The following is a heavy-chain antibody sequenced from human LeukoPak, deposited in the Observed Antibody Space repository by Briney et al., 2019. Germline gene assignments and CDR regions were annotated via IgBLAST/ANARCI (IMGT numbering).Heavy chain of an antibody. CDR3: ARGGQGDGYSADEAFDF. CDR1: GDSVSSSSTA. J-gene: IGHJ3*01. Sequence: SQTLSLTCAISGDSVSSSSTAYNWIRQSPSRGLEWLGRTYYRSKWYNDYALSVKSRITVNPDTSKNQLSLQLNSVTPEDTAVYYCARGGQGDGYSADEAFDFWGQGTMVTVSS. CDR2: TYYRSKWYN. V-gene: IGHV6-1*01. D-gene: IGHD5-24*01.